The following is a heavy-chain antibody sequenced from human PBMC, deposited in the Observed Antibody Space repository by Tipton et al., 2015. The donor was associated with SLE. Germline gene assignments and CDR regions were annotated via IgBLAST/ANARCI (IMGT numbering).Heavy chain of an antibody. CDR3: ARDILSGTTRSNWFDS. J-gene: IGHJ5*01. CDR2: IWYDGSNK. D-gene: IGHD1-14*01. Sequence: RSLRLSCETSGFPFGHYGMHWVRQAPGKGLEWVGIIWYDGSNKYYGDSVKGRFTISRDESKKTDYLQMNSLRAEDTAVYYCARDILSGTTRSNWFDSWGQGTLVTVSS. V-gene: IGHV3-33*01. CDR1: GFPFGHYG.